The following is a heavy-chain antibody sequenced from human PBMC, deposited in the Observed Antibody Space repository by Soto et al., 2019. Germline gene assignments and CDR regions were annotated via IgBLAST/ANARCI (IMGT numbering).Heavy chain of an antibody. Sequence: QVQLVQSGAEMRKPGSSVKVSCKASGVSFSGHAISWVRQAPGQGLEWMGGIIPIFNRAHYEPKFQARVTMTADTSTNTAYLELTYLTSEDTAVYYCARDSDDYYAPRGNYVPNGLDPWGHGTRVTLSS. V-gene: IGHV1-69*06. J-gene: IGHJ5*02. CDR1: GVSFSGHA. CDR2: IIPIFNRA. D-gene: IGHD3-16*01. CDR3: ARDSDDYYAPRGNYVPNGLDP.